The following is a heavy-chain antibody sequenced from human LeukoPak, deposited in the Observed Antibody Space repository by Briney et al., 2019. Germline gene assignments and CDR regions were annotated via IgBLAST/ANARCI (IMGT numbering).Heavy chain of an antibody. D-gene: IGHD2-15*01. CDR3: ARLIVVVVAATHNWFDP. V-gene: IGHV5-51*01. J-gene: IGHJ5*02. Sequence: GESLKISCKGSGYSFTSYWIGWVRRMPGKGLGWMGIIYPGDSDTRYSPSFQGQVTISADKSISTAYLQWSSLKASDTAVYYCARLIVVVVAATHNWFDPWGQGTLVTVSS. CDR2: IYPGDSDT. CDR1: GYSFTSYW.